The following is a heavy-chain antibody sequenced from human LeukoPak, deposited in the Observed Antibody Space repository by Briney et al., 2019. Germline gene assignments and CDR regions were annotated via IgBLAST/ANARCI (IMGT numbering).Heavy chain of an antibody. CDR2: ISYDGSNK. D-gene: IGHD6-19*01. V-gene: IGHV3-30-3*01. CDR3: ASIAGYSSGWSRKPFDY. CDR1: GFTFSSYA. Sequence: GGSLRLSCAASGFTFSSYAMHWVRRAPGKGLEWVAVISYDGSNKYYADSVKGRFTISRDNSKNTLYLQMNSLRAEDTAVYYCASIAGYSSGWSRKPFDYWGQGTLVTVSS. J-gene: IGHJ4*02.